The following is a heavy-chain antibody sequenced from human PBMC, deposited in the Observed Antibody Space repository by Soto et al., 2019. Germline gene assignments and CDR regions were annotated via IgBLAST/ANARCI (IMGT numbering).Heavy chain of an antibody. V-gene: IGHV4-34*01. CDR1: GGSLTGYY. J-gene: IGHJ4*02. D-gene: IGHD6-25*01. Sequence: QVQLQQWGAGLLKPSETLSLTCAVNGGSLTGYYWSWIRQPPGKGLEWIGEIKDGGSTNYSPSLRRRATISSHQPNTPFPLKLNSVPAADTAVYYCARGQGRSVAPHWDQGALVTVSS. CDR3: ARGQGRSVAPH. CDR2: IKDGGST.